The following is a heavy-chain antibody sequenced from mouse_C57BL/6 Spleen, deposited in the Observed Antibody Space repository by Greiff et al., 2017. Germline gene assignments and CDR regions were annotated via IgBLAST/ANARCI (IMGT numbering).Heavy chain of an antibody. Sequence: VQLQQSGAELARPGASVKLSCKASGYTFKSDGISWVKQRTGQGLEWIGEINPRSGNTYYNEKFKGKATLTADKSSSTAYIELRSLTSEDSSFYFCARWGTTVVRYFDYWGQGTTLTVSS. D-gene: IGHD1-1*01. CDR2: INPRSGNT. J-gene: IGHJ2*01. V-gene: IGHV1-81*01. CDR1: GYTFKSDG. CDR3: ARWGTTVVRYFDY.